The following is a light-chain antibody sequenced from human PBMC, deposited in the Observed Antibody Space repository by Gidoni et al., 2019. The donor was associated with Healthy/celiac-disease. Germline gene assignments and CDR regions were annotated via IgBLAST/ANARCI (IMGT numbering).Light chain of an antibody. J-gene: IGKJ3*01. Sequence: EIVMTQSPATLSVSPGERATLSCRASQSVSSNLAWYQQKPGQAPRLLIYGASTRATGIPARFSGSGSGTEFTRTISSLQSEDFAVYYCQQYNNWPATFGPGTKVDIK. CDR3: QQYNNWPAT. CDR1: QSVSSN. CDR2: GAS. V-gene: IGKV3-15*01.